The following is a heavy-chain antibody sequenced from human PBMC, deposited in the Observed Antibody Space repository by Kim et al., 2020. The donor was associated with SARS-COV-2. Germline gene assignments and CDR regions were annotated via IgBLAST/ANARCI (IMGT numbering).Heavy chain of an antibody. CDR1: GGTFSSYA. Sequence: SVKVSCKASGGTFSSYAISWVRQAPGQGLEWMGGIIPIFGTANYAQKFQGRVTITADESTSTAYMELSSLRSEDTAVYYCARDIQLRSKRADGVEARYYYYYGMDVWGQGTTVTVSS. CDR3: ARDIQLRSKRADGVEARYYYYYGMDV. V-gene: IGHV1-69*13. J-gene: IGHJ6*02. CDR2: IIPIFGTA. D-gene: IGHD3-16*01.